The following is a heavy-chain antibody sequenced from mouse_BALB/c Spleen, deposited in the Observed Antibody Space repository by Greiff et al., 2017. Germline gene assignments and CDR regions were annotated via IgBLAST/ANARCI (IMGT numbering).Heavy chain of an antibody. J-gene: IGHJ3*01. CDR1: GFTFSSYT. Sequence: EVQGVESGGGLVKPGGSLKLSCAASGFTFSSYTMSWVRQTPEKRLEWVATISSGGSYTYYPDSVKGRFTISRDNAKNTLYLQMSSLKSEDTAMYYCTRPTATGGLFAYWGQGTLVTVSA. V-gene: IGHV5-6-4*01. D-gene: IGHD1-2*01. CDR3: TRPTATGGLFAY. CDR2: ISSGGSYT.